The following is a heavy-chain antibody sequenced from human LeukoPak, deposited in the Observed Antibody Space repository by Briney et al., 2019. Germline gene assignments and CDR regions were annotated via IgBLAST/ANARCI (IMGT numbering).Heavy chain of an antibody. D-gene: IGHD2-2*01. CDR3: ARSQRKVVPAAYFDY. CDR2: INHSGST. Sequence: PSETLSLTCAVYGGSFSGYYWSWIRQPPGKGLEWIGEINHSGSTNYNPSLKSRVTISVDTSKNQFSLKLSSVTAADTAVYYCARSQRKVVPAAYFDYWGQGTLVTVSS. J-gene: IGHJ4*02. V-gene: IGHV4-34*01. CDR1: GGSFSGYY.